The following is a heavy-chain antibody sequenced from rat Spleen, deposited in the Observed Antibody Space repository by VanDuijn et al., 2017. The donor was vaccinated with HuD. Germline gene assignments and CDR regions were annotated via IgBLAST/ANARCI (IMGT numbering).Heavy chain of an antibody. D-gene: IGHD4-6*01. CDR2: ISPGGGST. CDR3: ARHWGY. CDR1: GFTFSNYD. J-gene: IGHJ2*01. Sequence: EVQLVESGGDSVQPGRSLKLSCAASGFTFSNYDMAWVRQDSTKGLEWVASISPGGGSTYYRDSVKGRFTVSRDNAKSTLFLQMDSLRSEDTATYYCARHWGYWGQGVMVTVSS. V-gene: IGHV5-25*01.